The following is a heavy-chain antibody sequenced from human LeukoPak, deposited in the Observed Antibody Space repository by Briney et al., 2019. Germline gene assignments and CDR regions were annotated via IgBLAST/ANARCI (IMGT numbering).Heavy chain of an antibody. CDR1: GYTFTSYD. CDR2: MNPNSGNT. D-gene: IGHD6-6*01. J-gene: IGHJ5*02. Sequence: ASVKVSFKASGYTFTSYDINWVRQATGQGLEWMGWMNPNSGNTGYAQKFQGRVTMTRNTSISTAYMELSSLRSEDTAVYYCARLVAARLSWFDRWGQGTLVTVSS. V-gene: IGHV1-8*01. CDR3: ARLVAARLSWFDR.